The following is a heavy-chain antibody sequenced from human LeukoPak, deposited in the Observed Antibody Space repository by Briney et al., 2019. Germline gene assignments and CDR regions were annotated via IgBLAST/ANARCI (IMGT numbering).Heavy chain of an antibody. Sequence: SVKVSCKASGGTFSSYVITWVRQAPGQVLEWMGRIIPIFGTTNYAQKFHGRLTVRTDEFTTTAYMELSSLRSEDTAVYYCARTADTARVDRRYNYFDYWGQGTLVTVST. J-gene: IGHJ4*02. CDR2: IIPIFGTT. V-gene: IGHV1-69*05. CDR1: GGTFSSYV. CDR3: ARTADTARVDRRYNYFDY. D-gene: IGHD5-18*01.